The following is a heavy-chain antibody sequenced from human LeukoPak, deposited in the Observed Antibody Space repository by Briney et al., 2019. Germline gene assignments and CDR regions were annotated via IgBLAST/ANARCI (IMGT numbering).Heavy chain of an antibody. V-gene: IGHV1-69*13. CDR1: GGTFSSYA. Sequence: SVKVSCKASGGTFSSYAISWVRQAPGQGLEWMGGIIPIFSTANYAQKFQGRVTITADESTSTAYMELSSLRSEDTAVYYCARSTVGIAAADYNWFDPWGQGTLVTVSS. CDR3: ARSTVGIAAADYNWFDP. D-gene: IGHD6-13*01. CDR2: IIPIFSTA. J-gene: IGHJ5*02.